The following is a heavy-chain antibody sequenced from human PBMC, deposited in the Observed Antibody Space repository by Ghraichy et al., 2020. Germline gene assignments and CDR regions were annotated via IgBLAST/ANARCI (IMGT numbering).Heavy chain of an antibody. CDR1: SDSIDIYY. D-gene: IGHD3-16*01. CDR3: AGLAENYVGGTSLLWGLDY. Sequence: SETLSLSCTLSSDSIDIYYWTWVRQPPGKGLQWIGYVYGSGSTNYNPSLKSRVSISIDTSRKQFSLNLNSVTAADTAVYYCAGLAENYVGGTSLLWGLDYWGQGILVTVSS. CDR2: VYGSGST. J-gene: IGHJ4*02. V-gene: IGHV4-4*09.